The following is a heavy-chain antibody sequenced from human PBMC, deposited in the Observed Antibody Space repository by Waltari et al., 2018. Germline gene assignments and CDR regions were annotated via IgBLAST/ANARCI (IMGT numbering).Heavy chain of an antibody. D-gene: IGHD3-10*01. Sequence: QVQLQESGPGLVKPSETLSLTCTVSGGSISSYYWSWIRQPAGKGLEWIGRIYTSGSTNYNPSLKSRVTMSVDTSKNQFSLKLSSVTAADTAVYYCARHRYYYGSGSYFDYWGQGTLVTVSS. V-gene: IGHV4-4*07. CDR2: IYTSGST. J-gene: IGHJ4*02. CDR1: GGSISSYY. CDR3: ARHRYYYGSGSYFDY.